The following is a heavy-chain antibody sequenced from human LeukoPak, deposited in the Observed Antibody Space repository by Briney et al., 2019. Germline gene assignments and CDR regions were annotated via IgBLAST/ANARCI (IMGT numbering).Heavy chain of an antibody. D-gene: IGHD1-1*01. CDR2: IYTSGST. J-gene: IGHJ4*02. CDR1: GGSISSGSYY. Sequence: PSQTLSLTCTVSGGSISSGSYYWSWIRQPAGKGLEWIGRIYTSGSTNYNPSLKSRVTISVDTSKNQFSLKLSSVTAADTAVYYCASTHDSWRGEPSNYWGQGTLVTVSS. V-gene: IGHV4-61*02. CDR3: ASTHDSWRGEPSNY.